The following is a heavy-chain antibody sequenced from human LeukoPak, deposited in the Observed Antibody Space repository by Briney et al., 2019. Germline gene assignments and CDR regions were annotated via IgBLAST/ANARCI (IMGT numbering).Heavy chain of an antibody. CDR3: ARAGVSSSSWYYFDY. CDR2: IYYSGST. D-gene: IGHD6-13*01. V-gene: IGHV4-39*07. CDR1: GGSISSSSYY. J-gene: IGHJ4*02. Sequence: SETLSLTCIVSGGSISSSSYYWGWIRQPPGKGLEWIGSIYYSGSTYYNPSLKSRVTISVDRSKNQFSLKLTSVTAADTAVYYCARAGVSSSSWYYFDYWGQGTLVTVSS.